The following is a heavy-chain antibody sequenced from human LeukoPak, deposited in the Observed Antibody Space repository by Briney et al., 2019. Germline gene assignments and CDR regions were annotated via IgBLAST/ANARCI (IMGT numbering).Heavy chain of an antibody. CDR2: ISSSSSYI. CDR3: ARVSRTHQPRYFDY. CDR1: GFTFSSYS. V-gene: IGHV3-21*01. J-gene: IGHJ4*02. D-gene: IGHD2-2*01. Sequence: GGSLRLSCAASGFTFSSYSMNWVRPAPGKGLEWVSSISSSSSYIYYADSVKGRFTISRDNAKNSLYLQMNSLRAEDTAVYYCARVSRTHQPRYFDYWGQGTLVTVSS.